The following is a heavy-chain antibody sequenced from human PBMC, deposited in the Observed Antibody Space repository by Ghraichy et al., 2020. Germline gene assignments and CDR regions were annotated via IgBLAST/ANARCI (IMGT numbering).Heavy chain of an antibody. V-gene: IGHV3-48*02. CDR2: ISSSSSTI. D-gene: IGHD2-2*01. Sequence: GSLRLSCAASGFTFSTYNMNWVRQAPGKGLQWVSYISSSSSTIYYADSVKGRFTISRDNAKNSLYLQMNSLRDEDTAVYYCVSEEVVVVTAGRYERYHYYYMDVWGKGTTVTVSS. J-gene: IGHJ6*03. CDR1: GFTFSTYN. CDR3: VSEEVVVVTAGRYERYHYYYMDV.